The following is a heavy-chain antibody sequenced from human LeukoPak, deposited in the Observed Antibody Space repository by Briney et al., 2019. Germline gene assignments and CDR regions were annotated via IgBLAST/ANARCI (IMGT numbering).Heavy chain of an antibody. Sequence: PSETLSLTCTVSGGSISSYYWNWIRQPAGKGLEWIGRIDSSGSTKYNPSLKSRVTISVDTSKNQFSLKLTSVTAADTAVYYCAGIGVGGRGGGDAFDIWGQGTVVTVSS. V-gene: IGHV4-4*07. D-gene: IGHD3-3*01. CDR2: IDSSGST. CDR1: GGSISSYY. CDR3: AGIGVGGRGGGDAFDI. J-gene: IGHJ3*02.